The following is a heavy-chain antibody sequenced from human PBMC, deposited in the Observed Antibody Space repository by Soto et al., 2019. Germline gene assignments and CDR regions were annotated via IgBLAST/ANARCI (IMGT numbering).Heavy chain of an antibody. D-gene: IGHD6-25*01. V-gene: IGHV4-39*01. CDR3: TRRHVAANTPQFDY. Sequence: QLLLQESGPEMVKPSETLSLTCTVADGSINSDDYYWGWIHQPPGKGLEWIGSIYHSGITYEIPSLKTRVTISVDTSKNQLSLSLRSVTAADTAVYYCTRRHVAANTPQFDYWGQGTLVIVSS. J-gene: IGHJ4*02. CDR2: IYHSGIT. CDR1: DGSINSDDYY.